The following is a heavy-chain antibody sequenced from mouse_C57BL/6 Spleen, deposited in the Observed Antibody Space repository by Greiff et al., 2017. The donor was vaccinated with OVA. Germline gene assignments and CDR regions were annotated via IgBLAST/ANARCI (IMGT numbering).Heavy chain of an antibody. Sequence: QVQLKQPGAELVKPGASVKLSCKASGYTFTSYWMQWVKQRPGQGLEWIGEIDPSDSYTNYNQKFKGKATLTVDTSSSTAYMQLSSLTSEDSAVYYCARWGGMDYWGQGTSVTVSS. V-gene: IGHV1-50*01. CDR1: GYTFTSYW. J-gene: IGHJ4*01. CDR3: ARWGGMDY. CDR2: IDPSDSYT.